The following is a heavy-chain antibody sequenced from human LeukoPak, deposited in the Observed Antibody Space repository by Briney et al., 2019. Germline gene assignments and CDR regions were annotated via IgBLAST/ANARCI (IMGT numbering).Heavy chain of an antibody. J-gene: IGHJ6*03. D-gene: IGHD4-17*01. CDR3: ARGYGDYVDYYYMDV. CDR2: IIPVFGTA. Sequence: SVKVSCKASGGTFSSYAISWVRQAPGQGLEWMGGIIPVFGTANYAQKFQGRVTITTDESTSTAYMELSSLRSEDTAVYYCARGYGDYVDYYYMDVWGKGTTVTVSS. CDR1: GGTFSSYA. V-gene: IGHV1-69*05.